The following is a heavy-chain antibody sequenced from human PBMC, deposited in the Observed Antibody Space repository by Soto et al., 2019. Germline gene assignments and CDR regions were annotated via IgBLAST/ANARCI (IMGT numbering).Heavy chain of an antibody. J-gene: IGHJ5*02. V-gene: IGHV4-59*08. CDR1: GGSISSYY. D-gene: IGHD6-19*01. CDR3: ARHGRKRYSSGPGIRDWFDP. CDR2: IYYSGST. Sequence: SETLSLTCTVSGGSISSYYWSWIRQPPGKGLEWIGYIYYSGSTNYNPSLKSRVTISVDTSKNQFSLKLSSVTAADTAVYYCARHGRKRYSSGPGIRDWFDPWGQGTLVTVSS.